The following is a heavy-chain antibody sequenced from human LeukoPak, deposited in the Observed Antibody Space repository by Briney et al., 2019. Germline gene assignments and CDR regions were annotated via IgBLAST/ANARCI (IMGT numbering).Heavy chain of an antibody. CDR1: GFTFSSFW. D-gene: IGHD3-3*01. CDR3: ARGGMTIFGVVIGRAFDY. J-gene: IGHJ4*02. V-gene: IGHV3-7*01. CDR2: IKEDGSQK. Sequence: GESLKISCAASGFTFSSFWMTWVRQAPGKGLEWVANIKEDGSQKYYVDSVKGRFTISRDNAKNSLFLQTNSLRVDDTAVYYCARGGMTIFGVVIGRAFDYWGQGTLVTVSS.